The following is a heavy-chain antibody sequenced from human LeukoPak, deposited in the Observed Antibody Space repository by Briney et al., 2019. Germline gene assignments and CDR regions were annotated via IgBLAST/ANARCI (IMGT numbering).Heavy chain of an antibody. J-gene: IGHJ4*02. CDR3: AIAAAGPMPNFDY. Sequence: ASVKVSCKASGYTFTGYYMHWVRQAPGQGLEWMGWINPNSGGTNYAQKFQGRVTMTRDTSISTAYMELSRLRSEDTAVYYCAIAAAGPMPNFDYWGQGTLVTVSS. V-gene: IGHV1-2*02. D-gene: IGHD6-13*01. CDR1: GYTFTGYY. CDR2: INPNSGGT.